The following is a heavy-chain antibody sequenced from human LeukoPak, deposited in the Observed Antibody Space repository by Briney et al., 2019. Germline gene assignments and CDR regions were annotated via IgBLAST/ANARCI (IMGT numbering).Heavy chain of an antibody. CDR1: GGSISSDGHC. V-gene: IGHV4-31*03. D-gene: IGHD6-13*01. Sequence: SQTLSLTCTVSGGSISSDGHCWSWIRQPPGKGLEWIGYIYYTGDTYYNPSLKSRVTISLDTSKNQFPLKLSSVTAADTAVYYCARAPRETNSWYYFDYWGQGTLVSVSS. CDR3: ARAPRETNSWYYFDY. CDR2: IYYTGDT. J-gene: IGHJ4*02.